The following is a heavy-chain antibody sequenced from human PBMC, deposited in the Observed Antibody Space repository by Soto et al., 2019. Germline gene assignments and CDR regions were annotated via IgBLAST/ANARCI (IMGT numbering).Heavy chain of an antibody. CDR1: GYRFTNYW. V-gene: IGHV5-51*01. Sequence: ANSRNISGEGSGYRFTNYWSGEVRQMPGKPLDWMGIIYPGHSDTRYSPSFQGQVTISVDKSINTAYLQCSSLKASDTAMYYCARTIARGWRDAFDIWAQGTLVPVSS. CDR2: IYPGHSDT. J-gene: IGHJ3*02. CDR3: ARTIARGWRDAFDI. D-gene: IGHD6-19*01.